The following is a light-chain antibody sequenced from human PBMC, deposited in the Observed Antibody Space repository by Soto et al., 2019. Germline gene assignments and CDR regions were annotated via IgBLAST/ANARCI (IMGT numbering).Light chain of an antibody. V-gene: IGKV3-20*01. CDR1: QSVSSSY. Sequence: EVVLTQSPGTVSLSPGERATLSCRASQSVSSSYLAWYQHKRGQAPRLLMYGASSRATGVPDRFSGWGSGTDFTLTISRLEHEDFAVYYCHQYGTSHQTLGQGTKV. J-gene: IGKJ1*01. CDR2: GAS. CDR3: HQYGTSHQT.